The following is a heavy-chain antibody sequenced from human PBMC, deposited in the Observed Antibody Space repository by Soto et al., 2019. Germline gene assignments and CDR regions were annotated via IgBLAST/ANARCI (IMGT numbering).Heavy chain of an antibody. D-gene: IGHD3-16*01. V-gene: IGHV3-7*01. CDR1: GLTFSTYW. CDR2: INQDGSEK. J-gene: IGHJ4*02. Sequence: EVQLVESGGGLVQTGGSLRLSCAASGLTFSTYWMSWVRQAPGKGLEWVANINQDGSEKYYVDSVKGRFTISIDNSDNSLYLQMNGLRAEATAVYHCARRPWGGTWNYWGQGTLVTVSS. CDR3: ARRPWGGTWNY.